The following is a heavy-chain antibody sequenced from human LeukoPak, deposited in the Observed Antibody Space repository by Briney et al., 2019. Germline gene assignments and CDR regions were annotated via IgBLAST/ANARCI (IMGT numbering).Heavy chain of an antibody. V-gene: IGHV4-38-2*01. D-gene: IGHD3-3*01. CDR1: GYSISSGYY. Sequence: SETLSLTCAVSGYSISSGYYWGWIRQPPGKGLEWIGRIYHSGSTYYNPSLKSRVTISLDTSKNQFSLKLSSVTAADTAVYYCASPDSYYDFWSGYFGYWGQGTLVTVSS. CDR3: ASPDSYYDFWSGYFGY. J-gene: IGHJ4*02. CDR2: IYHSGST.